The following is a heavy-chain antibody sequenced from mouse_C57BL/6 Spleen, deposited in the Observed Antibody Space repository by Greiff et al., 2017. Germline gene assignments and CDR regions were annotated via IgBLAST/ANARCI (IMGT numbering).Heavy chain of an antibody. CDR3: TRGGFDY. Sequence: VQLQQSGAELVRPGASVTLSCKASGYTFTDYEMHWVKQTPVHGLEWIGAIDPETGGTAYNQKFKGKAILTADKSSSTAYMELRNLTSEDSAVYYCTRGGFDYWGQGTTLTVAS. V-gene: IGHV1-15*01. CDR1: GYTFTDYE. J-gene: IGHJ2*01. CDR2: IDPETGGT.